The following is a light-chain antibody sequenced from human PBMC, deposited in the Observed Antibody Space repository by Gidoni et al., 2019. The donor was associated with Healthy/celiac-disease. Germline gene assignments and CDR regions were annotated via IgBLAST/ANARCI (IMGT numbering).Light chain of an antibody. CDR2: GAS. CDR1: QRVTSGY. V-gene: IGKV3-20*01. CDR3: QQYATSPRT. J-gene: IGKJ1*01. Sequence: EIVLTQSPGTLSLSPGERATVSCRASQRVTSGYLAWYQQKPGQAPRLLIHGASSRATGISDRCSGSGSGTDFTLTISRLEHEDFAVYYCQQYATSPRTFGQGTKVEFK.